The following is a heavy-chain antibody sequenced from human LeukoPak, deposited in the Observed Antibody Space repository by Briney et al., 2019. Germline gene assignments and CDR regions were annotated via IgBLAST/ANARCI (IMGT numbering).Heavy chain of an antibody. CDR1: GFTFDDYA. Sequence: GRSLRLSCAASGFTFDDYAMHWVRQAPGKGLEWVSGISWNSGSIGYADSVKGRFTISRDNSKNTLYLQMNSLRAEDTAVYYCAKGPTLVTTCYFDYWGQGTLVTVSS. J-gene: IGHJ4*02. CDR2: ISWNSGSI. D-gene: IGHD4-17*01. CDR3: AKGPTLVTTCYFDY. V-gene: IGHV3-9*01.